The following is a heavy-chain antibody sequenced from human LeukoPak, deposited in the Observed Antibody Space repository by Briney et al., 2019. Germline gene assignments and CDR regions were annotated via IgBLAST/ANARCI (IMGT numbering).Heavy chain of an antibody. Sequence: GESLKVSCKASGYTFTGYYMHWVRQAPGQGLEWMGWINPNSGGTNYAQKFQGRVTMTRDTSISTAYMELSRLRSDDTAVYYCAREPEDYVWGSYRYRVYYFDYWGQGTLVTVSS. V-gene: IGHV1-2*02. CDR3: AREPEDYVWGSYRYRVYYFDY. CDR2: INPNSGGT. J-gene: IGHJ4*02. CDR1: GYTFTGYY. D-gene: IGHD3-16*02.